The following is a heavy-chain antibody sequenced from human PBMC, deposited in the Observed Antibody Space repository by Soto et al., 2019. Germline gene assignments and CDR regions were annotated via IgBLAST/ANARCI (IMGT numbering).Heavy chain of an antibody. CDR3: ARICGGQDY. V-gene: IGHV3-21*01. Sequence: EVQLVESGGGLVQPGGSLRLSCAASGFTFSSYSMNWVRQAPGKGLEWVSSISSSSSYIYYADSVKGRFTISRDNAKYSLYLEMNSLRAEDPAVYYCARICGGQDYWGQGTMVTVSS. D-gene: IGHD2-15*01. J-gene: IGHJ4*02. CDR2: ISSSSSYI. CDR1: GFTFSSYS.